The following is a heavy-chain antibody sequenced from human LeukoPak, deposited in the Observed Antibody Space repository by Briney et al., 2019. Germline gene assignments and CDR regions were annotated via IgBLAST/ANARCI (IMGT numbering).Heavy chain of an antibody. CDR2: IYSGSST. CDR3: ARDAPHAEYFQH. Sequence: GSLRLSCAASGFTVSSDYMSWVRQAPGKGLEWVSVIYSGSSTYYADSVKGRFTISRDNSKNTLYLQMNSLRAEDTAVYCCARDAPHAEYFQHWGQGTLVTVSS. J-gene: IGHJ1*01. V-gene: IGHV3-66*01. CDR1: GFTVSSDY.